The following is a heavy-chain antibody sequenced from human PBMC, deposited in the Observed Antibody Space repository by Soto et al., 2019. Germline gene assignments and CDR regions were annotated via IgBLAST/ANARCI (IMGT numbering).Heavy chain of an antibody. CDR3: AKERSTHLYGDGFDY. CDR2: ISYDGSNK. J-gene: IGHJ4*02. Sequence: GGSLRLSCAASGFTFSSYGMHWVRQAPGKGLEWVAVISYDGSNKYYADSVKGRFTISRDNSKNTLYLQMNSLRAEDTAVYYCAKERSTHLYGDGFDYWGQGTLVTVSS. CDR1: GFTFSSYG. D-gene: IGHD4-17*01. V-gene: IGHV3-30*18.